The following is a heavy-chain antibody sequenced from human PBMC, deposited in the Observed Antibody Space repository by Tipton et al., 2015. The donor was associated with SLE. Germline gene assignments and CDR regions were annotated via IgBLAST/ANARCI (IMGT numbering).Heavy chain of an antibody. D-gene: IGHD6-6*01. V-gene: IGHV1-8*03. J-gene: IGHJ5*02. CDR2: MNPNSGNT. CDR1: GYTFTSYD. Sequence: QVQLVQSGAEVTKPGASVKVSCKATGYTFTSYDINWVRQATGQGLEWMGWMNPNSGNTGYAQKFQGRVTITRNTSISTAYMELSSLRSEDTAVYYCARAGRGSSGGGDWFDPWGQGTLVTVSS. CDR3: ARAGRGSSGGGDWFDP.